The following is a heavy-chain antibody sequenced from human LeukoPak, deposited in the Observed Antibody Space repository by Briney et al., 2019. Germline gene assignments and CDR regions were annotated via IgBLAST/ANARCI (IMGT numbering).Heavy chain of an antibody. J-gene: IGHJ4*02. D-gene: IGHD6-19*01. V-gene: IGHV3-23*01. CDR3: AKESGGSGWFDKTNGFDY. Sequence: GGSLRLSCAASGFTFSSYAMSWVRQAPGKGLEWVSAISGSGGSTYYADSVKGRFTISRDNSKNTLYLQMNSLRAEDTAVYYCAKESGGSGWFDKTNGFDYWGQGTLVTVSS. CDR1: GFTFSSYA. CDR2: ISGSGGST.